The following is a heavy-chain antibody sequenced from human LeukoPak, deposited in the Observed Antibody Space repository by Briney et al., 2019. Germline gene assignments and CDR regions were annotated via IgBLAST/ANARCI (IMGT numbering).Heavy chain of an antibody. CDR1: GFTFSSYA. J-gene: IGHJ4*02. Sequence: PGGSLRLSCAASGFTFSSYAMSWVRQAPGKGLEWVSAISGSGGSTYYADSVKGRFTISRDNSKNTLYLQMNSLRAEDTAVYYCAKGQQNYDFWSGYHFDYWGQGTLVTVSS. CDR2: ISGSGGST. D-gene: IGHD3-3*01. CDR3: AKGQQNYDFWSGYHFDY. V-gene: IGHV3-23*01.